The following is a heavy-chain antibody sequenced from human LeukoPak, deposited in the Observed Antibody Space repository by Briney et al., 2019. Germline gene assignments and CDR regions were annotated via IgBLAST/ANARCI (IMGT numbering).Heavy chain of an antibody. Sequence: ASVKVPCKASGYTFTGYYMHWVRQAPGQGLEWMGWINPNSGGTNYAQKFQGWVTMTRDTSISTAYMELSRLRSDDTAVYYCARETPYCSRGSCNIIDYWGQGTLVTVSS. V-gene: IGHV1-2*04. J-gene: IGHJ4*02. D-gene: IGHD2-15*01. CDR2: INPNSGGT. CDR3: ARETPYCSRGSCNIIDY. CDR1: GYTFTGYY.